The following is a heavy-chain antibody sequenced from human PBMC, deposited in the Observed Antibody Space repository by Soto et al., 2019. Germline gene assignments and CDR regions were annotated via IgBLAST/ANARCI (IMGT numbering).Heavy chain of an antibody. Sequence: GSLRLSCAASGFTFSDYYMSWIRQAPGKGLEWVSYISSSSSYTNYADSVKGRFTISRDNAKNSLYLQMNSLRAEDTAVYYCARMGTGSYGFDYWGQGTLVTVSS. J-gene: IGHJ4*02. D-gene: IGHD5-18*01. V-gene: IGHV3-11*03. CDR3: ARMGTGSYGFDY. CDR1: GFTFSDYY. CDR2: ISSSSSYT.